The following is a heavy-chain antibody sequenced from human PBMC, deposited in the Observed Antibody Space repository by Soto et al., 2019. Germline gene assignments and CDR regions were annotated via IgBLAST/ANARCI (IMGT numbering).Heavy chain of an antibody. CDR2: IYYSGST. CDR1: GGSISSYY. V-gene: IGHV4-59*01. J-gene: IGHJ4*02. CDR3: AADRTYCGGDCYVD. D-gene: IGHD2-21*02. Sequence: AETLSLTCTVSGGSISSYYWSWIRQPPGKGLEYIGYIYYSGSTNYNPSLQSRVTISIDTSKNQFSLRLSSVTAADTAVYYCAADRTYCGGDCYVDWGQGTLVTVSS.